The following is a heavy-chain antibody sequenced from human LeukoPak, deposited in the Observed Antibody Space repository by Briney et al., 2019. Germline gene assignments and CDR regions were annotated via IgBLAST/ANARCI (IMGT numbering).Heavy chain of an antibody. CDR1: GFTFSSYA. CDR3: AKTPDSSSWPYYYYGMDV. D-gene: IGHD6-13*01. V-gene: IGHV3-23*01. J-gene: IGHJ6*02. Sequence: GGSLRLSCAASGFTFSSYAMSWVRQAPGKGLEWVSAISGSGGSTCYADSVKGRFTISRDNSKNTLYLQMNSLRAEDTAVYYCAKTPDSSSWPYYYYGMDVWGQGTTVTVSS. CDR2: ISGSGGST.